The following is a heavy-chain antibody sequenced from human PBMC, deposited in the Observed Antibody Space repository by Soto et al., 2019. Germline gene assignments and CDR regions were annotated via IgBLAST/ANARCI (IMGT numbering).Heavy chain of an antibody. CDR1: GFTFSSYG. D-gene: IGHD4-17*01. J-gene: IGHJ6*02. CDR3: AGHYGGNHSYYYYGMDV. V-gene: IGHV3-30*02. CDR2: IWYDGSNK. Sequence: PGGSLRPSCAASGFTFSSYGMHWVRRAPGQGLEWVAVIWYDGSNKYYADSVKGRFTISRDNSKNTLYLQMSSLRSEDTAVYYCAGHYGGNHSYYYYGMDVWGQGTTVTVSS.